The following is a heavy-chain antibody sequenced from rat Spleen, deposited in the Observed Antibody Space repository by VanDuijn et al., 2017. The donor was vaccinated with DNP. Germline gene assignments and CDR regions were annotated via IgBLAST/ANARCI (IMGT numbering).Heavy chain of an antibody. CDR3: AKDPEYYGFQGYFDY. CDR1: GFTFNNYW. V-gene: IGHV5-58*01. D-gene: IGHD1-6*01. J-gene: IGHJ2*01. Sequence: EVQLVESGGGSVQPGRSLKLSCVASGFTFNNYWMTWIRQVPGKGLEWVATINYDGSSTYYRDSVKGRFTISRANAENTVYLQMNSLRFDDTATYYCAKDPEYYGFQGYFDYWGQGVMVTVSS. CDR2: INYDGSST.